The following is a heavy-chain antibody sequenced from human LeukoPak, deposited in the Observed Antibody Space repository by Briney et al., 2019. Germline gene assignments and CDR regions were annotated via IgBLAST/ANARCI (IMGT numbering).Heavy chain of an antibody. D-gene: IGHD4-4*01. CDR1: GFTFSSYA. CDR2: IKQDGSEK. CDR3: ARGPNTITTFLGDKFDY. V-gene: IGHV3-7*01. Sequence: HPGGSLRLSCAASGFTFSSYAMSWVRQAPGKGLEWVANIKQDGSEKYYVDSVKGRFTISRDNAKNSLYLQMNSLRAEDTAVYFCARGPNTITTFLGDKFDYWGQGTLVTVSS. J-gene: IGHJ4*02.